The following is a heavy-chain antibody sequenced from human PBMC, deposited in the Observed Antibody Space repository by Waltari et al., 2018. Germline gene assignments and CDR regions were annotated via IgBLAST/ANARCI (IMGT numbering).Heavy chain of an antibody. D-gene: IGHD3-9*01. CDR3: AKDWRRSLEYLDWLLFALDD. J-gene: IGHJ4*02. CDR1: GFTFSDHA. Sequence: EVQLLESGGGLVQPGGSLRLSCAASGFTFSDHAMSWVRQAPGRGLEWGPASTGIGDRTYYAESLKGRFTVSRDKSKSTLYLQMNSLTAEDTAVYYCAKDWRRSLEYLDWLLFALDDWGQGTLVTVSS. CDR2: STGIGDRT. V-gene: IGHV3-23*01.